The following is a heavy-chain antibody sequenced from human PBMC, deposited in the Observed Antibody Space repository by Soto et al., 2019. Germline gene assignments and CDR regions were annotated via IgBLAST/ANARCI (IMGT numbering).Heavy chain of an antibody. CDR1: GFTFSSYG. V-gene: IGHV3-33*06. J-gene: IGHJ4*02. Sequence: GGSLRLSCAASGFTFSSYGMHWVRQAPGKGLEWVAVMWNDGSNKYYADSVKCRFTISRDNSKNTVYLQMNSLRAEDTAVYYCAKEFWSGPFDYWGQGT. CDR2: MWNDGSNK. CDR3: AKEFWSGPFDY. D-gene: IGHD3-3*01.